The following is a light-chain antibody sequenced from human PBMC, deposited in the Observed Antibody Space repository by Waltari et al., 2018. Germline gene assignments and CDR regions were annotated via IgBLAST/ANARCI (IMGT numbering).Light chain of an antibody. V-gene: IGKV4-1*01. J-gene: IGKJ5*01. CDR1: KSVLYSSNNKNY. Sequence: DIVMTQSPDSLAVSLGESATINCKSSKSVLYSSNNKNYLAWYQQKPGQPPKLLIYWAFTRESGVPDRFSGSGSGTDFTLTISSLQAEDVAVYYCQQYYSTPITFGQGTRLEIK. CDR2: WAF. CDR3: QQYYSTPIT.